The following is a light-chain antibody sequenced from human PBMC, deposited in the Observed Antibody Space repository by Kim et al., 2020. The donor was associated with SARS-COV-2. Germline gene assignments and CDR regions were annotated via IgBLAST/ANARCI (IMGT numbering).Light chain of an antibody. Sequence: SYELTQPPSVSVAPGKTARITCGGNNIGSKSVHWYQQKPGQAPVLVIYYDSDRPSGIPERFSGSNSGNTATLTISRVEAVDEADYYCQAWDSSSDHVVFG. CDR2: YDS. J-gene: IGLJ2*01. V-gene: IGLV3-21*04. CDR3: QAWDSSSDHVV. CDR1: NIGSKS.